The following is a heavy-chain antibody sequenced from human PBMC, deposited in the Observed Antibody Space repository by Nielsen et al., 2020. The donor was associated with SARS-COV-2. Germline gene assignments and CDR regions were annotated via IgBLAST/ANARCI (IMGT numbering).Heavy chain of an antibody. J-gene: IGHJ4*02. CDR2: VNPTDGST. V-gene: IGHV1-46*01. CDR1: GYTFTTYY. CDR3: ARGAVRGLDY. Sequence: ASVKVSCKASGYTFTTYYMQWVRQAPGQGLEWMGLVNPTDGSTIYAPKFQDRVTMTRDMSTSTAYMELSSLRSEDTAVYYCARGAVRGLDYWGQGTLVTVSS. D-gene: IGHD3-10*01.